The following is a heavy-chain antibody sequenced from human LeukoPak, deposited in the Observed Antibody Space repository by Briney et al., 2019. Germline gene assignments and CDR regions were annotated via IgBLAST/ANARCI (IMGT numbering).Heavy chain of an antibody. Sequence: PGGSLRLSCAGSGFTFSSYALHWVGQAPGKGLEFMAVISYDGSNKYYADSVKGRFTISRDNSKNSLYLQMNSLRADDTALYYCAEVSSGQPKGNYYFDFWGQGTLVTVSS. J-gene: IGHJ4*02. CDR1: GFTFSSYA. CDR3: AEVSSGQPKGNYYFDF. V-gene: IGHV3-30*18. CDR2: ISYDGSNK. D-gene: IGHD6-19*01.